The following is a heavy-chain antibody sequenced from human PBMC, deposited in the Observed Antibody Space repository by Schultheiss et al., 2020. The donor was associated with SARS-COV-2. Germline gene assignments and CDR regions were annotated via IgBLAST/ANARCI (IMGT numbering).Heavy chain of an antibody. CDR1: GGSFSGYY. V-gene: IGHV4-34*01. CDR2: INHSGST. CDR3: ARETGYSSSCYGY. Sequence: SETLSLTCAVYGGSFSGYYWSWIRQPPGKGLEWIGEINHSGSTNYNSSLKSRVTISVDTSKNQFSLKLSSVTAADTAVYYCARETGYSSSCYGYWGQGTLVTVSS. J-gene: IGHJ4*02. D-gene: IGHD6-13*01.